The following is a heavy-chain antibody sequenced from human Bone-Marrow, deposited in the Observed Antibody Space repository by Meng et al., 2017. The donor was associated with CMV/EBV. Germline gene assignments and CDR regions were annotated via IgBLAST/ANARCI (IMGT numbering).Heavy chain of an antibody. CDR3: ARDLSEYPYFDY. J-gene: IGHJ4*02. CDR1: GYTFSDFY. CDR2: INPNSGDT. V-gene: IGHV1-2*02. D-gene: IGHD6-6*01. Sequence: ASVKVSCKASGYTFSDFYIYWVRQAPGQGLEWMGWINPNSGDTNYAQKFQGRVSMTRDTSISTAYMELSRLISDDTAVYYCARDLSEYPYFDYWGQGTLVTVSS.